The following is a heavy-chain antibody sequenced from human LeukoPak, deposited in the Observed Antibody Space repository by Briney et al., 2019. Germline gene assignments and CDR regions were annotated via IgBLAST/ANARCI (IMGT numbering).Heavy chain of an antibody. CDR3: ARRGSGWYVDY. CDR2: IYPGDSDT. V-gene: IGHV5-51*01. J-gene: IGHJ4*02. CDR1: GYTFPNHW. D-gene: IGHD6-19*01. Sequence: GESLRSSCKASGYTFPNHWIGWVRQMPGKGLEWMGIIYPGDSDTRYSPSFQGQVTISVDKSIDTAYLQWSSLKASDTAIYYCARRGSGWYVDYWGQGTLVTVSS.